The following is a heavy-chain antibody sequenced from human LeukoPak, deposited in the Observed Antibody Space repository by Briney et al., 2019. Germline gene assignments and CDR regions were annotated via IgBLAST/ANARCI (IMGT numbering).Heavy chain of an antibody. V-gene: IGHV3-74*01. CDR3: ARETNYAFDI. Sequence: GGSLRLSCAASGFTFSNYWMHWVRQTPGKGLVWVSRISSDGSSTSYADSVGGRFTISRDNAKNTLYLQMNSLRAEDPAVYYCARETNYAFDIWGQGTMVTVSS. CDR1: GFTFSNYW. J-gene: IGHJ3*02. D-gene: IGHD1-1*01. CDR2: ISSDGSST.